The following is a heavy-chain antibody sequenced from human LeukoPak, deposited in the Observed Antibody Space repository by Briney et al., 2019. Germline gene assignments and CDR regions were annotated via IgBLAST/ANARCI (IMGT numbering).Heavy chain of an antibody. CDR1: GGTFSSYA. V-gene: IGHV1-46*04. D-gene: IGHD1-26*01. J-gene: IGHJ4*02. CDR3: ARDLSGSYNY. Sequence: ASVKVSCKASGGTFSSYAISWVRQAPGQGLEWMGIINPSGGSTSYAQKLQGRVTMTRDTSTSTVYMELSSLRSEDTAVYYCARDLSGSYNYWGQGTLVTVSS. CDR2: INPSGGST.